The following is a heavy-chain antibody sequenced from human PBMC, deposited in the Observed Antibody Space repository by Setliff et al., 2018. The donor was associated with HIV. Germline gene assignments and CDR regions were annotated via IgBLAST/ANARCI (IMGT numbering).Heavy chain of an antibody. CDR3: AREGQEEWLAPSMYNWFDP. CDR2: IKLHGSEK. D-gene: IGHD6-19*01. J-gene: IGHJ5*02. CDR1: GFDFSTYW. V-gene: IGHV3-7*01. Sequence: GGSLRLSCEGSGFDFSTYWMSWVRQAPGKGLEWVANIKLHGSEKYYVDSVKGRFTISRENAKNSLYLQMNSLRAEDTAVYYCAREGQEEWLAPSMYNWFDPWGQGTLVTVSS.